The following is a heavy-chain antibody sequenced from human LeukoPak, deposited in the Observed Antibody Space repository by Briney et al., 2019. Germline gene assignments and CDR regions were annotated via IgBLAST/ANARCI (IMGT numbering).Heavy chain of an antibody. D-gene: IGHD2-2*02. CDR2: ISGSGSNT. CDR3: AKGCSTISCYTSEY. CDR1: GFTFNNYA. Sequence: GSLRLSCAASGFTFNNYAMTWVRQAPGKGLEWVSAISGSGSNTYYADSVKGRFAISRDNSKNTLYLQMNSLRAEDTALYYCAKGCSTISCYTSEYWGQGTLVTVSS. V-gene: IGHV3-23*01. J-gene: IGHJ4*02.